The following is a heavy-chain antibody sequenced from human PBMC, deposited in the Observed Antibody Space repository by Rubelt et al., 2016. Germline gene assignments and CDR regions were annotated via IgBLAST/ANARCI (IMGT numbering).Heavy chain of an antibody. CDR3: ARQPKLLLTPYYFDY. CDR2: IYYSGST. Sequence: QVQLQESGPGLVKPSETLSLTCTVSGGSISSYYWSWIRQPPGKGLEWIGYIYYSGSTYYNPSLKRRVTISVDASKNQFSLKLSSVTAADTAVYYCARQPKLLLTPYYFDYWGQGTLVTVSS. V-gene: IGHV4-59*06. J-gene: IGHJ4*02. CDR1: GGSISSYY. D-gene: IGHD2-15*01.